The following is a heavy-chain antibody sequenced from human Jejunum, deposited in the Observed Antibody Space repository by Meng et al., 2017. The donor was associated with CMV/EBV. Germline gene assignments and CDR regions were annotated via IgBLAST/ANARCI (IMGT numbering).Heavy chain of an antibody. CDR1: TCTDHA. D-gene: IGHD2-15*01. CDR2: ITWNGLII. V-gene: IGHV3-9*01. Sequence: TCTDHAKHWVRQAPGKGLEWVSGITWNGLIIGYADSVKGRFSISRDNAKNSLYLQMNSLRAEDTALYYCARDIQLYSYHYYGMDVWGQGTTVTVSS. CDR3: ARDIQLYSYHYYGMDV. J-gene: IGHJ6*02.